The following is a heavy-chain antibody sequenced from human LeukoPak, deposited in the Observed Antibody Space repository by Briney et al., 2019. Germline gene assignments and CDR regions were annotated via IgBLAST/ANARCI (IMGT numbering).Heavy chain of an antibody. Sequence: GASVKVPCKASGGTFSSYAISWVRQAPGQGLEWMGGIIPIFGTANYAQKFQGRVTITADESTSTAYTELSSLRSEDTAVYYCASLPHYDILTGYRYWGQGTLVTVSS. J-gene: IGHJ4*02. V-gene: IGHV1-69*13. D-gene: IGHD3-9*01. CDR3: ASLPHYDILTGYRY. CDR1: GGTFSSYA. CDR2: IIPIFGTA.